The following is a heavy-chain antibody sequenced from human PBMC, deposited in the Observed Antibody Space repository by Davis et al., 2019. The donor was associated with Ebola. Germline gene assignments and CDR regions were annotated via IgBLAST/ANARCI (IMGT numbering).Heavy chain of an antibody. V-gene: IGHV3-23*01. CDR2: ISGGSGGRK. CDR3: ARLQVPGRPFYYHGMDV. CDR1: GFTFSNYW. Sequence: PAGSLTLSCVVSGFTFSNYWMHWVRQAPGKGLEWVSSISGGSGGRKAYAVSVRGRFSISRDNSKDTVSLQMSSLRAEDSAVYYCARLQVPGRPFYYHGMDVWGQGTTVTVSS. J-gene: IGHJ6*02. D-gene: IGHD6-6*01.